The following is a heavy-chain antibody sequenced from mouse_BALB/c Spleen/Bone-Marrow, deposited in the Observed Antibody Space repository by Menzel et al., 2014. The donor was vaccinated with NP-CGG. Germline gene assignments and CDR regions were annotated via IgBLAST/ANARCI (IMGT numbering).Heavy chain of an antibody. V-gene: IGHV1-39*01. CDR1: GYSFTGYN. CDR3: ARYGNSLGY. D-gene: IGHD2-10*02. Sequence: QLQQSGPELEKPGASVKISCKASGYSFTGYNMNWVKQSNGKSLEWIGNIDPHYGGTSYNQKFKDKATLTVDKSSNTAYMQLKSLTSEDSAVYYCARYGNSLGYWGQGILVTVSA. CDR2: IDPHYGGT. J-gene: IGHJ3*01.